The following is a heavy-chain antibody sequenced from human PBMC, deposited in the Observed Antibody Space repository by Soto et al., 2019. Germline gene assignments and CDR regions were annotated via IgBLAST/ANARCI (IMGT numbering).Heavy chain of an antibody. CDR1: GFTFSSYA. J-gene: IGHJ4*02. CDR2: ISGSGGST. Sequence: GSLRLSCAASGFTFSSYAMSWVRQAPGKGLEWVSAISGSGGSTYYADSVKGRFTISRDNSKNTLYLQMNSLRAEDTAVYYCAKPLISYTIFGVAAVDYWGQGTLVTVSS. V-gene: IGHV3-23*01. D-gene: IGHD3-3*01. CDR3: AKPLISYTIFGVAAVDY.